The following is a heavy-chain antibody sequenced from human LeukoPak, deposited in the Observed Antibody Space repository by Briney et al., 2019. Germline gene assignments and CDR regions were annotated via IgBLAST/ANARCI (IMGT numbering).Heavy chain of an antibody. D-gene: IGHD2-2*03. CDR2: IYSGGST. V-gene: IGHV3-53*01. Sequence: GGSLRLSCAASGFTVSSNYMSWVRQAPGKGLEWVSVIYSGGSTYYADSVKGRFTISRDNSKNTLYLQMNSLRAEDTAVYYCVPGDCSSTSCLDYWGQGTLVTVSS. J-gene: IGHJ4*02. CDR1: GFTVSSNY. CDR3: VPGDCSSTSCLDY.